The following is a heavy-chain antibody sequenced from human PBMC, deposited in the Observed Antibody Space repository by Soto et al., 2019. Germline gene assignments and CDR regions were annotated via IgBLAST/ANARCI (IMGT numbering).Heavy chain of an antibody. V-gene: IGHV3-48*02. CDR2: ISSSSSTI. CDR3: ARDRLQYYYDSSGYYRPEWFDY. D-gene: IGHD3-22*01. Sequence: PGGSLRLSCAASGFTFSSYSMNWVRQAPGKGLEWVSYISSSSSTIYYADSVKGRFTISRDNAKNSLYLQMNSLRDEDTAVYYCARDRLQYYYDSSGYYRPEWFDYWGQGTLVTVSS. CDR1: GFTFSSYS. J-gene: IGHJ4*02.